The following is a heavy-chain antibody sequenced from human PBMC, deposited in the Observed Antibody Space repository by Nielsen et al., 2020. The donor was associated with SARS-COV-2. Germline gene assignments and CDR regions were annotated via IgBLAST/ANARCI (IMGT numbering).Heavy chain of an antibody. Sequence: LSLTCAASGFSFSSHWMSWVRQAPGKGLEWVANIKQDGSEKYYVDSVKGRFTISRDNAKNSLYLQMSSLRAEDTAIYYCARESSGYYFPDYWGQGTLVTVSS. J-gene: IGHJ4*02. CDR1: GFSFSSHW. V-gene: IGHV3-7*03. CDR3: ARESSGYYFPDY. CDR2: IKQDGSEK. D-gene: IGHD3-22*01.